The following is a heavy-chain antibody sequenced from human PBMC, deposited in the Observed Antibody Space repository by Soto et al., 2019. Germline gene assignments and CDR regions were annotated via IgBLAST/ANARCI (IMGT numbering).Heavy chain of an antibody. J-gene: IGHJ2*01. CDR2: INHSGST. Sequence: SETLSLTCAVYGGSFSGYYWSWIRQPPGKGLEWIGEINHSGSTNYNPSLKSRVTISVDTSKNQFSLKLSSVTAADTAVYYCAREGYGGNSHWHFDLWGRGTLVTVSS. D-gene: IGHD2-21*02. CDR3: AREGYGGNSHWHFDL. V-gene: IGHV4-34*01. CDR1: GGSFSGYY.